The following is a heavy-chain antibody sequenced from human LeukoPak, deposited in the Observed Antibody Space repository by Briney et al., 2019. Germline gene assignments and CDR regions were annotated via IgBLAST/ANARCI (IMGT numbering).Heavy chain of an antibody. D-gene: IGHD2-2*01. CDR2: ISSSSSTI. CDR1: GFTFSSYS. CDR3: ARDPRAQLLPYYFDY. Sequence: GGSLRLSCAASGFTFSSYSMNWVRQAPGKGLEWVSYISSSSSTIYYADSVKGRFTISRDNAKNSLYLQMNSLRAEDTAVYYCARDPRAQLLPYYFDYWGQGTLVTVSS. V-gene: IGHV3-48*04. J-gene: IGHJ4*02.